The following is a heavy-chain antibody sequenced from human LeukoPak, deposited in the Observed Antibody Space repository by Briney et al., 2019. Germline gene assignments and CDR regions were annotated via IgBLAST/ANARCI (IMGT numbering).Heavy chain of an antibody. V-gene: IGHV1-8*01. CDR3: ARGYNVLLWFGELVL. D-gene: IGHD3-10*01. CDR2: MNPNSGNT. CDR1: GYTFASYD. J-gene: IGHJ4*02. Sequence: ASVKVSCKASGYTFASYDINWVRQATGQGLEWMGWMNPNSGNTGYAQKFQGRVTMTRNTSISTAYMELSSLRSEDTAVYYCARGYNVLLWFGELVLWGQGTLVTVSS.